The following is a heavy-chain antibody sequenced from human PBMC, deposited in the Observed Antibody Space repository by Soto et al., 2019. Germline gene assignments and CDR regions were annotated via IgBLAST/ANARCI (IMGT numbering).Heavy chain of an antibody. D-gene: IGHD1-26*01. V-gene: IGHV4-30-2*01. CDR2: INHLETT. CDR1: GASITYGAYS. J-gene: IGHJ4*02. CDR3: ARGGGFYSFDY. Sequence: PSETLSLTCTVSGASITYGAYSWSWIRRTPGKGLEWIGYINHLETTFYNPSFESRLTLSIDRTKNQFSLNLKSMSAADRAVYFCARGGGFYSFDYWGQGVPVT.